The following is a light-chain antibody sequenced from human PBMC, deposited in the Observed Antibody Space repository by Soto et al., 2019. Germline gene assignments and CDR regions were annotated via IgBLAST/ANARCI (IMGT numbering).Light chain of an antibody. CDR1: GSNIGAGFD. CDR2: GNT. CDR3: QSYDTGLSGPVV. Sequence: QSVLTQPPSLSGAPGQNIIISCTGGGSNIGAGFDVHWYQQLPGTAPKLLIYGNTNRPSGVPDRFSGSKSGTSASLDITGLQAEDEADYYCQSYDTGLSGPVVFGGGTKPTVL. V-gene: IGLV1-40*01. J-gene: IGLJ2*01.